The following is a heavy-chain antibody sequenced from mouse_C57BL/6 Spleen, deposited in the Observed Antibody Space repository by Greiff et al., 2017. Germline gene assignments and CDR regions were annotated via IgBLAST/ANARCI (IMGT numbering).Heavy chain of an antibody. Sequence: VQLKESGPGLVKPSQSLSLTCSVTGYSITSGYYWNWIRQFPGNKLEWMGYISYDGSNNYNPSLKNRISITRDTSKNQFFLKLNSVTTEDTATYYCARKLGRYWYFDVWGTGTTVTVSS. CDR1: GYSITSGYY. J-gene: IGHJ1*03. V-gene: IGHV3-6*01. D-gene: IGHD4-1*01. CDR2: ISYDGSN. CDR3: ARKLGRYWYFDV.